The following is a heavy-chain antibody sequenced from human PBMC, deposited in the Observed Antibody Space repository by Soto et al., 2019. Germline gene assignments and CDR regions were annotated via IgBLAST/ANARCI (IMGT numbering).Heavy chain of an antibody. Sequence: LSLTCAVSGGSISSGGYSWSWIRQPPGKGLEWIGYIYHSGSTYYNPSLKGRVTISVDRSKSQFALKLTSVTAADTAVYFCASSELATLRDTEYFHHWGQGTLVTVSS. V-gene: IGHV4-30-2*02. D-gene: IGHD5-12*01. CDR1: GGSISSGGYS. CDR3: ASSELATLRDTEYFHH. CDR2: IYHSGST. J-gene: IGHJ1*01.